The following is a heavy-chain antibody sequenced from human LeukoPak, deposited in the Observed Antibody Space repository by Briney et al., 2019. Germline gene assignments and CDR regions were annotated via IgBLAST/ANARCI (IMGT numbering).Heavy chain of an antibody. J-gene: IGHJ6*03. V-gene: IGHV4-39*07. CDR2: IYYSGGT. Sequence: SETLSLTCTVSGGSISSSSYYWGWIRQPPGKGLEWIGSIYYSGGTYYNPSLKSRVTISVDTSKNQFSLKLSSVTAADTAVYYCARGKIWSGYYMVGRYYYYMDVWGKGTTVTVSS. CDR3: ARGKIWSGYYMVGRYYYYMDV. D-gene: IGHD3-3*01. CDR1: GGSISSSSYY.